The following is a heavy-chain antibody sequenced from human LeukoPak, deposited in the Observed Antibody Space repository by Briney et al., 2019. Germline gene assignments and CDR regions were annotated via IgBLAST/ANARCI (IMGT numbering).Heavy chain of an antibody. CDR1: GYTFTGYY. Sequence: GASVKVSCKASGYTFTGYYMHWVRQAPGQGLEWMGWMNPNSGNTGYAQKFQGRVTMTRNTSISTAYMELSSLRSEDTAVYYCARGLRITMARGVTRGYYFEYWGQGTLVTVSS. D-gene: IGHD3-10*01. V-gene: IGHV1-8*02. CDR2: MNPNSGNT. CDR3: ARGLRITMARGVTRGYYFEY. J-gene: IGHJ4*02.